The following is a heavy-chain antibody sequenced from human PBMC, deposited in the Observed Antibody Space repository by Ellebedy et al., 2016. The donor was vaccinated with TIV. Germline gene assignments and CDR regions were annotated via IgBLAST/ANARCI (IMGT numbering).Heavy chain of an antibody. CDR3: ARSGSYPTRYFDY. CDR1: GFMFSRFW. D-gene: IGHD1-26*01. CDR2: IKEDGSEK. J-gene: IGHJ4*02. Sequence: GESLKISCAASGFMFSRFWMNWVRQAPGKGLEWVAKIKEDGSEKYYVDSVKGRFTISRDNAKHSLYLQMNSLRPEDTAVYYCARSGSYPTRYFDYWGQGALVTVSS. V-gene: IGHV3-7*01.